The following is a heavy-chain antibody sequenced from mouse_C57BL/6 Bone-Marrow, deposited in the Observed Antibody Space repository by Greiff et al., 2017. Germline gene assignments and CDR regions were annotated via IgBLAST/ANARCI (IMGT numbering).Heavy chain of an antibody. CDR1: GYSFTDYN. D-gene: IGHD2-4*01. V-gene: IGHV1-39*01. CDR3: ARGYDYDYAMDY. Sequence: EVKLMESGPELVKPGASVKISCKASGYSFTDYNMNWVKQSNGKSLEWIGVINPNYGTTSYNQKFKGKATLTVDQSSSTAYMQLNSLTSEDSAVYYCARGYDYDYAMDYWGQGTSVTASS. CDR2: INPNYGTT. J-gene: IGHJ4*01.